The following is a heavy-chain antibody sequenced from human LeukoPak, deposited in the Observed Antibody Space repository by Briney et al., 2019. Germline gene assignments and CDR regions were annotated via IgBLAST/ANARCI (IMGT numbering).Heavy chain of an antibody. CDR1: GFTFSSYA. CDR3: AKPAYYYDSSGYRGLEDY. Sequence: PSGGSLRLSCAASGFTFSSYAMRCVRHAPGKGLEWVSAITGSGGSTYYAHSVKGRFTISRDNSKNTLYVQMNSLRAEDTAVYYCAKPAYYYDSSGYRGLEDYWGQGTLVTVSS. CDR2: ITGSGGST. J-gene: IGHJ4*02. V-gene: IGHV3-23*01. D-gene: IGHD3-22*01.